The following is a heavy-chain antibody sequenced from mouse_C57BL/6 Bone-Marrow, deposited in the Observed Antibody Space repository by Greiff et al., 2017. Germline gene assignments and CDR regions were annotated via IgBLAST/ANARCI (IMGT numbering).Heavy chain of an antibody. D-gene: IGHD1-1*01. CDR1: GYTFTSYG. J-gene: IGHJ2*01. Sequence: VQLKQSGAELVRPGSSVKMSCKTSGYTFTSYGINWVKQRPGQGLEWIGYINPSSGYTKYNQKFKDKATLTADKSSSTAYMQLSSLTYEDSAVYYCARYYYDSREGYFDYWGQGTTLTVSS. CDR3: ARYYYDSREGYFDY. V-gene: IGHV1-58*01. CDR2: INPSSGYT.